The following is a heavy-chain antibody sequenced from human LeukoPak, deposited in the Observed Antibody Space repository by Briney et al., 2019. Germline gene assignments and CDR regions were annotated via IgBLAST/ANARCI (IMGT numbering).Heavy chain of an antibody. Sequence: PGGSLRLSCAASGFTFSDYYMSWIRQAPGKGLEWVSYISSSGSTIYYADSVKGRFTISRDNAKNSLYLQMNSLRAEDTAVYYCARDLCSSTSCYPGPFYWGQGTLVTVSS. CDR3: ARDLCSSTSCYPGPFY. J-gene: IGHJ4*02. CDR2: ISSSGSTI. D-gene: IGHD2-2*01. CDR1: GFTFSDYY. V-gene: IGHV3-11*04.